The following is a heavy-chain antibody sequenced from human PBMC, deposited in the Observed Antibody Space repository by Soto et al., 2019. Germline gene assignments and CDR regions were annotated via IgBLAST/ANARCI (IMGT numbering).Heavy chain of an antibody. CDR3: AKSGPDYYGSGSYSVGSFDY. Sequence: PGGSLRLSCAASGFAFSSYAMSWFRQAPGKGLEWVSAISGSGGSTYSADSVKGRFTISRDNSKNTLYLQMNSLRAEDTAVYYCAKSGPDYYGSGSYSVGSFDYWGQGTLVTVSS. CDR1: GFAFSSYA. J-gene: IGHJ4*02. D-gene: IGHD3-10*01. CDR2: ISGSGGST. V-gene: IGHV3-23*01.